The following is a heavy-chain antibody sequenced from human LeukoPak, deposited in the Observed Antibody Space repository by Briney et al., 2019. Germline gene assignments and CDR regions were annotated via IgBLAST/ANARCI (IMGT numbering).Heavy chain of an antibody. CDR1: GYTFTGYY. J-gene: IGHJ4*02. Sequence: GASVTVSCKASGYTFTGYYMHWVRQAPGQGLEGMGWINPNSGGTNYAQKFQGRVTMTRDTSISTAYMELSSLRSEDTAVYYCAGGRTDIVVVPATLRNYYFDYWGQGTLVTVSS. D-gene: IGHD2-2*01. CDR2: INPNSGGT. V-gene: IGHV1-2*02. CDR3: AGGRTDIVVVPATLRNYYFDY.